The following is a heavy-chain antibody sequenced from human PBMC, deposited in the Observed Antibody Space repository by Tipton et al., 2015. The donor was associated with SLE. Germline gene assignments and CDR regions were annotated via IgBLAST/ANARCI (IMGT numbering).Heavy chain of an antibody. Sequence: TLSLTCAVYGGSFSGYYLSWIRQPPGKGLEWIGEINHSGSTNYNPSLKSRVTISLDTSKNQFSLRLSSVTATATAVYYCARGLSGSSSSGFYYYYGMDVWGQGTSVTVSS. CDR2: INHSGST. V-gene: IGHV4-34*01. CDR1: GGSFSGYY. J-gene: IGHJ6*02. CDR3: ARGLSGSSSSGFYYYYGMDV. D-gene: IGHD6-13*01.